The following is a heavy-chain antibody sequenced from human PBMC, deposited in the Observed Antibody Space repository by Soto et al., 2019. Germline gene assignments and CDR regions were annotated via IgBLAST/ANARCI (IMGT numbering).Heavy chain of an antibody. D-gene: IGHD6-13*01. CDR1: GYSFTSYW. V-gene: IGHV5-51*01. Sequence: GESLKISCKGSGYSFTSYWIGWVRQMPGKGLEWMGIIYPGDSDTRYSPSFQGQVTISADKSISTAYLQWSSLKASDTAMYYCARQFSSSWQYYYYYGMDVWGQGTTVTVSS. CDR3: ARQFSSSWQYYYYYGMDV. J-gene: IGHJ6*02. CDR2: IYPGDSDT.